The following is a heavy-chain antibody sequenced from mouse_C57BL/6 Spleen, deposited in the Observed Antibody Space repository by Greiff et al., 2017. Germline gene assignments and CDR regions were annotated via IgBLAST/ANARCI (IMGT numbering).Heavy chain of an antibody. CDR2: IDPSDSET. V-gene: IGHV1-52*01. CDR1: GYTFTSYW. Sequence: QVQLQQPGAELVRPGSSVKLSCKASGYTFTSYWMHWVKQRPIQGLEWIGNIDPSDSETHYNQKFKDKATLTVDKSSSTAYMQLSSLTSEDSAVYYCARRENSKGYFDYWGQGTTLTVSS. CDR3: ARRENSKGYFDY. D-gene: IGHD2-5*01. J-gene: IGHJ2*01.